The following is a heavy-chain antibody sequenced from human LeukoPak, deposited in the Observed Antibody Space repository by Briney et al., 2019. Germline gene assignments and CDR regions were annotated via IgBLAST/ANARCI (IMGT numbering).Heavy chain of an antibody. V-gene: IGHV1-8*01. CDR2: MNPNSGNT. CDR3: ARGIAAAGNV. CDR1: GYTFTSYD. Sequence: GASVKVSCKASGYTFTSYDINWVRQATGQGLEWMGWMNPNSGNTGYAQKFQGRVTMTRDTSISTAYMELSRLRSDDTAVYYCARGIAAAGNVWGQGTLVTVSS. J-gene: IGHJ4*02. D-gene: IGHD6-13*01.